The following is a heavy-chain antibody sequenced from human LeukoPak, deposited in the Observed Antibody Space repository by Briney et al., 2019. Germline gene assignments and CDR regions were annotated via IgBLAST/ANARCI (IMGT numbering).Heavy chain of an antibody. CDR1: GFTFSDYY. CDR2: ISSSGSTI. CDR3: ASLYGSGSYYNPYYYGMDV. V-gene: IGHV3-11*01. Sequence: GGSLRLSCAASGFTFSDYYMSWIRQAPGKGLEWVSYISSSGSTIYYADSVKGRFTISRDNAKNSLYLQMNSLRAEDTAVYYCASLYGSGSYYNPYYYGMDVWGQGTMVTVSS. J-gene: IGHJ6*02. D-gene: IGHD3-10*01.